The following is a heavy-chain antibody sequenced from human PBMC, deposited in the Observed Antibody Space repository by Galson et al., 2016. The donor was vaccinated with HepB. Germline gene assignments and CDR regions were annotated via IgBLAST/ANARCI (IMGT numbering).Heavy chain of an antibody. J-gene: IGHJ6*02. CDR1: GASVSSHY. CDR3: ARRGGPYHGFWGSYYGLDV. D-gene: IGHD3-3*01. CDR2: IYHSATT. Sequence: SETLSLTCTVSGASVSSHYWSWIRQPPGKGLEWIGYIYHSATTHYSPSLESRVTMSVDTSKNQVSLKLSSVTAADTAVYFCARRGGPYHGFWGSYYGLDVWGQGTTVTISS. V-gene: IGHV4-59*08.